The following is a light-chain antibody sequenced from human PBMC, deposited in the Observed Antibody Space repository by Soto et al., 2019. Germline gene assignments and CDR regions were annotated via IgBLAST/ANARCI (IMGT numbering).Light chain of an antibody. V-gene: IGKV3-11*01. J-gene: IGKJ4*01. CDR2: DAS. CDR3: QQVLT. Sequence: EIVLTQSPATLSLSPGERATLSCRASQSVSSYLAWYQQKPGQAPRLLIYDASNRATGIPARFSGSGSGTDFTLTISSLEPEDFAVYYCQQVLTFGGGTKVEIK. CDR1: QSVSSY.